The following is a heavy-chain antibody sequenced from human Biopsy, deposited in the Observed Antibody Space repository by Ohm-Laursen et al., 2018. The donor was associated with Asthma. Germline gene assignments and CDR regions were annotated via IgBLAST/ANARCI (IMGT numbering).Heavy chain of an antibody. D-gene: IGHD3-3*01. Sequence: TLSLTCTVSGGSISNSNYYWGWIRQSPGKGLESIGHVYYSGSTNYNPSLKSRVTISIDASKNQFSLKLTSVTAADTAVYYCASGPEWYGLDVWGQGTTVTVSS. J-gene: IGHJ6*02. CDR3: ASGPEWYGLDV. V-gene: IGHV4-61*05. CDR2: VYYSGST. CDR1: GGSISNSNYY.